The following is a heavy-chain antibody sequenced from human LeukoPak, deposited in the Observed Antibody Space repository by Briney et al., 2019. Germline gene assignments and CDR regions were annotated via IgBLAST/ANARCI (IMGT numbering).Heavy chain of an antibody. CDR2: INHSGST. CDR3: ARRFYRDYYYGMDV. J-gene: IGHJ6*02. CDR1: GASFSGYY. D-gene: IGHD2/OR15-2a*01. V-gene: IGHV4-34*01. Sequence: PSETLSLTCAVYGASFSGYYWSWIRQPPGKGLEWIGEINHSGSTNYNPSLKSRVFISVDTSKSQFSLKLSSVTAADTAVYYCARRFYRDYYYGMDVWGQGTTVTVSS.